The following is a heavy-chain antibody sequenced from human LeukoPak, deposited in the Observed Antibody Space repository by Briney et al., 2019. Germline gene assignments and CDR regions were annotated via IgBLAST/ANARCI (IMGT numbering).Heavy chain of an antibody. Sequence: GGSLRLSCAASGFTFSSYWMHWVRQAPGRGLVWVSRTRSDGSATYADSVKGRFTISRDNAKNTLYLQMNSLRAEDTAVYYCARAGDYGSGSCAFDMWGQGTIVTVSS. CDR2: TRSDGSA. J-gene: IGHJ3*02. D-gene: IGHD3-10*01. V-gene: IGHV3-74*01. CDR1: GFTFSSYW. CDR3: ARAGDYGSGSCAFDM.